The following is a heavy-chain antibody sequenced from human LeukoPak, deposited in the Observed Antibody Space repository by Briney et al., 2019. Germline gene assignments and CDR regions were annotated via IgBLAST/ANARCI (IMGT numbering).Heavy chain of an antibody. J-gene: IGHJ6*02. D-gene: IGHD5-12*01. Sequence: SETLSLTCTVSGGSISSYYWGWIRQPPGKGLEWIGYIYYSGSTNYNPSLKSRVTISVDTSKNQFSLKLSSVTAADTAVYYCARDRAIVVATIPYYGMDVWGQGTTVTVSS. CDR3: ARDRAIVVATIPYYGMDV. CDR2: IYYSGST. V-gene: IGHV4-59*01. CDR1: GGSISSYY.